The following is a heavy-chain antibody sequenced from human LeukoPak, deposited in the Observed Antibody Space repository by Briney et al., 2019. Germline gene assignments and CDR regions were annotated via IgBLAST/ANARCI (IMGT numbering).Heavy chain of an antibody. CDR3: ARDRRYCSSTSCYGSWFDP. D-gene: IGHD2-2*01. V-gene: IGHV4-30-2*01. Sequence: PSQTLSLTCTVSGGSISSGGYYWSWIRQPPGKGLEWIGYIYHSGSTYYNPSLKSRVTISVDRSKNQFSLKLSSVTAADTAAYYCARDRRYCSSTSCYGSWFDPWGQGTLVTVSS. CDR1: GGSISSGGYY. CDR2: IYHSGST. J-gene: IGHJ5*02.